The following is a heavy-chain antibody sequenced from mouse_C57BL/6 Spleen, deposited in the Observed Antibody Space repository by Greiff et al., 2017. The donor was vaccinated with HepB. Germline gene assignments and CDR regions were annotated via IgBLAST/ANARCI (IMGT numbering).Heavy chain of an antibody. CDR3: ARDYGSSYWYFDV. V-gene: IGHV5-12*01. Sequence: MLVESGGGLVQPGGSLKLSCAASGFTFSDYYMYWVRQTPEKRLEWVAYISNGGGSTYYPDTVKGRFTISRDNAKNTLYLQMSRLKSEDTAMYYCARDYGSSYWYFDVWGTGTTVTVSS. J-gene: IGHJ1*03. CDR1: GFTFSDYY. CDR2: ISNGGGST. D-gene: IGHD1-1*01.